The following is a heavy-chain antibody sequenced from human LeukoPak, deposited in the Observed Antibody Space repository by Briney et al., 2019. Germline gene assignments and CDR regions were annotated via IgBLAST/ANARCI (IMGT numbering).Heavy chain of an antibody. V-gene: IGHV1-2*02. Sequence: ASVKVSCKASGYTFTGYYMHWVRQAPGQGLEWMGWINPNSGGTNYAQKFQGRVTTTRDTSISTAYMELSRLRSDDTAVYYCARGYCSSTSCSIYMDVWGKGTTVTVSS. J-gene: IGHJ6*03. CDR3: ARGYCSSTSCSIYMDV. D-gene: IGHD2-2*01. CDR2: INPNSGGT. CDR1: GYTFTGYY.